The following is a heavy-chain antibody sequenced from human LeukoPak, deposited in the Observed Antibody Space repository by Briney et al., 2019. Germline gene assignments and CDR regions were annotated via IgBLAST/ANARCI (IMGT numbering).Heavy chain of an antibody. CDR1: GGSFSGYY. CDR3: ARGIKWRPFDC. Sequence: SETLSLTCAVYGGSFSGYYWSWIRQPPGKGLEWIGEINHSGSTNYNPSLKSRVTISVDTSKNQFSLKLSSVTAADTAVYYCARGIKWRPFDCWGQGTLVTVSS. CDR2: INHSGST. D-gene: IGHD5-12*01. V-gene: IGHV4-34*01. J-gene: IGHJ4*02.